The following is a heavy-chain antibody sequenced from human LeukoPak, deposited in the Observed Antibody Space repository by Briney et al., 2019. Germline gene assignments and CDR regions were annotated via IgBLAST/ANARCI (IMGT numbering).Heavy chain of an antibody. CDR1: GFTFKNYW. Sequence: GGSLRLSCAASGFTFKNYWMTWVRQAPGKGLEWVANIKQDRSEKYYVDSVKGRFTISRDNAKNSLYLQMNSLRAEDTAVYYCARKITGTYSNDYWGQGTLVTVSS. CDR2: IKQDRSEK. D-gene: IGHD1-26*01. J-gene: IGHJ4*02. CDR3: ARKITGTYSNDY. V-gene: IGHV3-7*01.